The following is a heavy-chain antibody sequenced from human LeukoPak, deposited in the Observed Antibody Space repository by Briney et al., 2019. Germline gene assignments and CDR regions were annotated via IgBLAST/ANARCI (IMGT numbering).Heavy chain of an antibody. J-gene: IGHJ5*02. V-gene: IGHV4-59*08. CDR1: NDPFSNYF. D-gene: IGHD2-21*02. Sequence: SETLSLTCSVSNDPFSNYFWSWVRQPPGKGLEWSVYVYFDGTTNYNPSLMDRVTISINATKNQFTLRLHSVTALDTAVYYCARLTVGLFFYAWGQGALVTVSA. CDR3: ARLTVGLFFYA. CDR2: VYFDGTT.